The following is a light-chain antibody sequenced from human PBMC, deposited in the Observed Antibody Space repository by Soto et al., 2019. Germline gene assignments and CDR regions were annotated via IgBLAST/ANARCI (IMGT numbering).Light chain of an antibody. CDR3: QQYGNSPWT. Sequence: EIVLTQSPGTLSLSPGKRATLSCRASQSISSSYLAWYQQRPGQAPRLPIFGAYTRASGIPGRFSGSGSGTEFTLTISSLQSEDFAVYYCQQYGNSPWTFGQGTKVDIK. V-gene: IGKV3-20*01. CDR1: QSISSSY. J-gene: IGKJ1*01. CDR2: GAY.